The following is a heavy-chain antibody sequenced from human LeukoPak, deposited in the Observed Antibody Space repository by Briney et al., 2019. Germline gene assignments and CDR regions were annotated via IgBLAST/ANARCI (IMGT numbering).Heavy chain of an antibody. CDR2: INPNSGGT. J-gene: IGHJ4*02. Sequence: ASVKVSCRASGYTFTGYYMHWVRQAPGQGLEWMGWINPNSGGTNYAQKFQGRVTMTRGTSISTAYMELSRLRSDDTAVYYCARVLSPFYDYVWGSYRYTGPYFDYWGQGTLVTVSS. D-gene: IGHD3-16*02. V-gene: IGHV1-2*02. CDR3: ARVLSPFYDYVWGSYRYTGPYFDY. CDR1: GYTFTGYY.